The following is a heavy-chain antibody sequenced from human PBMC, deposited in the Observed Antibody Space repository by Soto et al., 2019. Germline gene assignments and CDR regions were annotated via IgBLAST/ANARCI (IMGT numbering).Heavy chain of an antibody. V-gene: IGHV3-7*01. J-gene: IGHJ4*02. CDR2: IKPDGSEQ. CDR3: GGGLVVHGALLDH. Sequence: EVQLVESGGGLVQPGGSLRLSCAASGFTFSSFWMSWVRQVPGKGLEWVGNIKPDGSEQWYLDSVKGRFSISRDNAKNSLYLQINSLRAEDTAVYYCGGGLVVHGALLDHWGQGTLVTVSS. CDR1: GFTFSSFW. D-gene: IGHD2-15*01.